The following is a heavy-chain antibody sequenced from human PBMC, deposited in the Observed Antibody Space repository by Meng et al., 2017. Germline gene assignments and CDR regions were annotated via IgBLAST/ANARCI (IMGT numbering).Heavy chain of an antibody. Sequence: GSLRLSCTVSGGSISSYYWSWIRQPPGKGLEWIGYIYYSGSTNYNPSLKSRVTISVDTSKNQFSLKLSSVTAADTAVYYCARALRYYYGSGRNYCYYGMDVWGQGTTVTVSS. CDR1: GGSISSYY. CDR3: ARALRYYYGSGRNYCYYGMDV. D-gene: IGHD3-10*01. CDR2: IYYSGST. V-gene: IGHV4-59*01. J-gene: IGHJ6*02.